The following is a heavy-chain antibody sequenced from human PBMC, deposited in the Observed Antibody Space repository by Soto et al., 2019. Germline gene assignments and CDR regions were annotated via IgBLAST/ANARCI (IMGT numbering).Heavy chain of an antibody. CDR1: GGTFSSYA. Sequence: SSVKVSCNASGGTFSSYAISWVRQAPGKGLEWMGGIIPIFGTANYAQKFQGRVTITADESTSTAYMELSSLRSEDTAVYYCARGGAPESRVVIRGVYYYYYGMDVWGQGTTVTVSS. J-gene: IGHJ6*02. CDR3: ARGGAPESRVVIRGVYYYYYGMDV. D-gene: IGHD3-3*01. CDR2: IIPIFGTA. V-gene: IGHV1-69*13.